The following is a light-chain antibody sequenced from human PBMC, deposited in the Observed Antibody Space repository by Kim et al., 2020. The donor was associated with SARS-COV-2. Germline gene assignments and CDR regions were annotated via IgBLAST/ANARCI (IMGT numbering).Light chain of an antibody. J-gene: IGKJ4*01. CDR2: GAS. V-gene: IGKV3-20*01. Sequence: EIVLTQSPGTLSLSPGERATLSCRASQSVSSSYLGWYQQKPGQAPRLIIYGASSRATGIPDRFSGSGSGTDFTLTISRLEPEDFAVYYCQQFGRSSLTFGGGTKVDIK. CDR3: QQFGRSSLT. CDR1: QSVSSSY.